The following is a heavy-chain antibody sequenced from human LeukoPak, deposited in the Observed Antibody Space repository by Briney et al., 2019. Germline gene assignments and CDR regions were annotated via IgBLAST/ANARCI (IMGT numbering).Heavy chain of an antibody. D-gene: IGHD5-18*01. J-gene: IGHJ4*02. CDR2: HRHSGTI. CDR1: GRSNTINSYA. CDR3: ARLRGGVQLWGE. V-gene: IGHV4-39*01. Sequence: SETLSLTCTFSGRSNTINSYAWAWIRQPPGKGLQMIVTHRHSGTIYYDLSLQSRVTMAVDRSKNQFSLKLTSVTATDTAVYYCARLRGGVQLWGEWGQGTLVTVSS.